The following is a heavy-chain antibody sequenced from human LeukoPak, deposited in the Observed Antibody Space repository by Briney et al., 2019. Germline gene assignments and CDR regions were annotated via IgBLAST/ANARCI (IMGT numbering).Heavy chain of an antibody. CDR3: AKMFNADVYFEY. V-gene: IGHV3-21*04. CDR2: ISSSSSYI. Sequence: PGGSLRLSCAASGFTFSSYSMNWVRQAPGKGLEWVSSISSSSSYIYYADSVKGRFTISRDNAKNSLYLQMNSLRAEDTAVYYCAKMFNADVYFEYWGQGILVTVSS. D-gene: IGHD2-2*01. J-gene: IGHJ4*02. CDR1: GFTFSSYS.